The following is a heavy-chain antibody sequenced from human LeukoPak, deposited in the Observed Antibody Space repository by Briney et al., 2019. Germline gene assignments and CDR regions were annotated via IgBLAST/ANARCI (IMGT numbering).Heavy chain of an antibody. V-gene: IGHV4-59*01. CDR2: IYYSGST. Sequence: PSETLSLTCTVSGGSINSYYWSWIRQPPGRRLEWIGDIYYSGSTIYNPSLKSRVTISVDTSKNQFSLNLRSVTAADTAVYYCARIDYATFDCCGPGTLVTVSS. J-gene: IGHJ4*02. D-gene: IGHD3-16*01. CDR1: GGSINSYY. CDR3: ARIDYATFDC.